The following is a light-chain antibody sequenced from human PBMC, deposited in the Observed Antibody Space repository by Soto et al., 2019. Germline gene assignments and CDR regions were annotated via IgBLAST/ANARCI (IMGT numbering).Light chain of an antibody. CDR3: NQRQRWPRT. V-gene: IGKV3-11*01. Sequence: TQSPYTLSASVGDRVTITCRASQTVGVRLAWYQHKPGQAPRLLIYEASNRAAGVPGRFSGSGSGTDFTLTITRLEPEDFAFYYCNQRQRWPRTFGQGTKVDIK. J-gene: IGKJ1*01. CDR2: EAS. CDR1: QTVGVR.